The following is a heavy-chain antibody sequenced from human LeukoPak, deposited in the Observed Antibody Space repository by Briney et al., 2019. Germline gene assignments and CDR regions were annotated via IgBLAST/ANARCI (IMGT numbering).Heavy chain of an antibody. CDR2: RSYDGSNK. J-gene: IGHJ4*02. D-gene: IGHD5-24*01. V-gene: IGHV3-30*18. CDR3: AKRTGRWLHAFDY. CDR1: GFTFSSYG. Sequence: GGSLRLSCASSGFTFSSYGMHWVRQAPGKGLEWVAVRSYDGSNKYYADSVKSRFIISRDNSNHPLYLQMKRLRAEDKAVYYCAKRTGRWLHAFDYWGQGTLVTVSS.